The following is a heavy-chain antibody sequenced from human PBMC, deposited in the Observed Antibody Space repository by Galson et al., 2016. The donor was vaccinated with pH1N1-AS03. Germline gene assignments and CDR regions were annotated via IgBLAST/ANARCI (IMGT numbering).Heavy chain of an antibody. V-gene: IGHV3-30*18. J-gene: IGHJ3*02. CDR3: AKEGSGSVSKFAFDI. CDR2: ISSHGKID. D-gene: IGHD3-10*01. Sequence: EWVAVISSHGKIDYYADSVRGRFTVSRDNSNNTLYLQMDSLRAEDRAVYYCAKEGSGSVSKFAFDIWGQGTIVTVSS.